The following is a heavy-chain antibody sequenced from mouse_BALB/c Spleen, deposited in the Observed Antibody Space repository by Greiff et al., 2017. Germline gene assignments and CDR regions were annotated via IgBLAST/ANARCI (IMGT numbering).Heavy chain of an antibody. CDR1: GFTFSSFG. Sequence: EVKLMESGGGLVQPGGSRKLSCAASGFTFSSFGMHWVRQAPEKGLEWVAYISSGSSTIYYADTVKGRFTISRDNPKNTLFLQMTSLRSEDTAMYYCAREGNYYGSIAYWAKGLWSLSLQ. CDR3: AREGNYYGSIAY. D-gene: IGHD1-1*01. V-gene: IGHV5-17*02. CDR2: ISSGSSTI. J-gene: IGHJ3*01.